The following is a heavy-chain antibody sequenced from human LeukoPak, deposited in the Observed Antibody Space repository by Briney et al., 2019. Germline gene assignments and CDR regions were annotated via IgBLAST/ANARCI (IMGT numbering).Heavy chain of an antibody. V-gene: IGHV3-64D*09. J-gene: IGHJ4*02. Sequence: PGGSLRLSCSASGFTFSTYAMHWVRQAPGKGLEHVSAISNNGGSTYYADSVKGRFTISRDNSKNTLYLQMSSLRTEDTAVYYCVKALGQWLVYYFDYWGQGTLVTVSS. D-gene: IGHD6-19*01. CDR3: VKALGQWLVYYFDY. CDR2: ISNNGGST. CDR1: GFTFSTYA.